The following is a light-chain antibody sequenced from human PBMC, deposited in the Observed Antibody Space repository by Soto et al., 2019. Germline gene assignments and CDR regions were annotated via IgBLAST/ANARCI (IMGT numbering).Light chain of an antibody. CDR3: QEYTTYSRT. CDR2: DAS. V-gene: IGKV1-5*01. J-gene: IGKJ1*01. CDR1: QNINRW. Sequence: DIQMTQSPSTLSASVGDRVTITCRASQNINRWLAWYQQKPGKAPKVLIYDASTLESGVPSRFSGGGSGTEFTLTISCLQPDDFASYYCQEYTTYSRTFGQGTKVEVK.